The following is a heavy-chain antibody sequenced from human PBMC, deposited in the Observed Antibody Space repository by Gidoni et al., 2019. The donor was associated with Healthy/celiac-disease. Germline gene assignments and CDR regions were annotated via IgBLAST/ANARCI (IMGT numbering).Heavy chain of an antibody. D-gene: IGHD3-22*01. CDR3: ASLWEYYYDSSGYYALG. J-gene: IGHJ4*02. Sequence: EVQLVESGGGLVKPGGSLRLSCAASGFTFSSCSMNWVRQAPGQGLEWVSSISSSRSYIYYADSVKGRFTISRDNAKNSLYLQMNSLRAEDTAVYYCASLWEYYYDSSGYYALGWGQGTLVTVSS. V-gene: IGHV3-21*01. CDR1: GFTFSSCS. CDR2: ISSSRSYI.